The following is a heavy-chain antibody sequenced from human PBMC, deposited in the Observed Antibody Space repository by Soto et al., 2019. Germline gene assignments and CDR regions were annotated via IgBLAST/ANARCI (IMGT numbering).Heavy chain of an antibody. Sequence: PSETLSLTCTVSGGSISSYYWSWIRQPPGKGLEWIGYIYYSGSTNYNPSLKSRVTISVDTSKNQFSLKLSSVTAADTAVYYCARQKTHGVVVVVAAPGWFDPWGQGTLVTVSS. CDR2: IYYSGST. J-gene: IGHJ5*02. V-gene: IGHV4-59*08. D-gene: IGHD2-15*01. CDR1: GGSISSYY. CDR3: ARQKTHGVVVVVAAPGWFDP.